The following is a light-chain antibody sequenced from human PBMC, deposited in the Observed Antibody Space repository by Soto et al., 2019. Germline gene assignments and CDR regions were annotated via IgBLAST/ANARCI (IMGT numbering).Light chain of an antibody. CDR3: NSYTSSSTHNYV. CDR1: SSDVGGYKY. Sequence: QSVLTQPASVSGSPGQSITISCTGTSSDVGGYKYVSWYQQHPGRAPKLMIYDVSNRPSGIPNRFSGSKSGNTASLTISGLQAEDEADYFCNSYTSSSTHNYVFGTATKLTVL. V-gene: IGLV2-14*03. CDR2: DVS. J-gene: IGLJ1*01.